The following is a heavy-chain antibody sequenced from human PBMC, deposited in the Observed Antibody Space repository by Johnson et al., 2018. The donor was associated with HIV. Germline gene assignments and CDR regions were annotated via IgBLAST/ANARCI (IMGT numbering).Heavy chain of an antibody. CDR2: ISSNGGIT. Sequence: MQLVESGGGLVQPGGSLRLSCAASGFSFSSYGIHWVRQAPGKGLEYVSSISSNGGITYYANSVKGRFTISRDNSKNTLFLQLGSLRAEDMAVYYCARVGDGNNKNAFDIWGQGTMVTVSS. D-gene: IGHD5-24*01. V-gene: IGHV3-64*01. CDR1: GFSFSSYG. J-gene: IGHJ3*02. CDR3: ARVGDGNNKNAFDI.